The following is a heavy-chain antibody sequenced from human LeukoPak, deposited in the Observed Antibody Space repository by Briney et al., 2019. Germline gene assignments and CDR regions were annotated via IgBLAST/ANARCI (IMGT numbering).Heavy chain of an antibody. Sequence: PSQTLSLTCTVAGGSISSGDYYWSWIRQPPGKGLEWIGYIYYSGSTYYNPSLKSRVTISVDTSKNRFSLKLSSVTAADTAVYYCAREIAAAGTRWFDPWGQGTLVTVSS. D-gene: IGHD6-13*01. CDR2: IYYSGST. V-gene: IGHV4-30-4*01. J-gene: IGHJ5*02. CDR1: GGSISSGDYY. CDR3: AREIAAAGTRWFDP.